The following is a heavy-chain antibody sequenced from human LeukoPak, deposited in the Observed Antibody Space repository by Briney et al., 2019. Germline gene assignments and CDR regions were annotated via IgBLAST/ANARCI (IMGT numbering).Heavy chain of an antibody. V-gene: IGHV4-31*03. CDR2: IYYSGST. CDR1: GGSISSGGSR. CDR3: AKGSSRGFDY. Sequence: SQTLSLTCNVSGGSISSGGSRWSWIRQHPGKGLEWIGYIYYSGSTYYNPSLESRLTMSVDTSKNQFSLHLTSVTAADTALYYCAKGSSRGFDYWGQGTLVTVSS. D-gene: IGHD6-6*01. J-gene: IGHJ4*02.